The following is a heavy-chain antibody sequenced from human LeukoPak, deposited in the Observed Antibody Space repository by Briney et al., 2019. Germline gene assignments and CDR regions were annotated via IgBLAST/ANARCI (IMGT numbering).Heavy chain of an antibody. V-gene: IGHV3-74*01. CDR2: IKSDGSDI. Sequence: PGGSLRLSCAASGFSFSSNWMHWVRQAPGKGLVWVSRIKSDGSDISYADSVKGRFTISRDNAKNTLYLQMNSLRAEDTAVYYYALFSWPYYWGQGTLVTVSS. CDR1: GFSFSSNW. CDR3: ALFSWPYY. J-gene: IGHJ4*02.